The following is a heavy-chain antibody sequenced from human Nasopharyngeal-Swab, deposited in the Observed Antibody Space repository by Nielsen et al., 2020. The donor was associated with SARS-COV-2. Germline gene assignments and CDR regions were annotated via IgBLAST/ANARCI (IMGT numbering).Heavy chain of an antibody. CDR3: VKAWRYIYPSYMDA. V-gene: IGHV3-64D*06. D-gene: IGHD3-3*01. Sequence: GESLKISCSASGFTFTSYAMNWVRQAPGKGLEFVSAIDNNGGATYYADSVKGRFTIPRDNSKSTLYLQLSSLRGDDTAVYYCVKAWRYIYPSYMDAWGKGTTIIVSS. CDR1: GFTFTSYA. J-gene: IGHJ6*03. CDR2: IDNNGGAT.